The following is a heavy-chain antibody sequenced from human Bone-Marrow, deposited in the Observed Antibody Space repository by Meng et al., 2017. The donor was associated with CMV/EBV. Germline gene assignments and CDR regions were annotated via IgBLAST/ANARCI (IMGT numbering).Heavy chain of an antibody. V-gene: IGHV3-48*04. CDR2: IDGSSGAI. D-gene: IGHD2-8*01. CDR3: ARRGGVIALINTRHFDY. Sequence: GGSLRLSCAASGFTFSSYWMSWFRQAPGEGLEWISYIDGSSGAIYYADSVKGRFTISRDNARNSLYLQMNSLRAEDRAVYYCARRGGVIALINTRHFDYWGQGTLVTVSS. J-gene: IGHJ4*02. CDR1: GFTFSSYW.